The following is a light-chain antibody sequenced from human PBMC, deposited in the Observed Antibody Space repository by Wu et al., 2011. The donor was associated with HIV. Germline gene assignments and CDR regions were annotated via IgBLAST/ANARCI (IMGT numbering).Light chain of an antibody. CDR3: QHYGTSPYT. CDR2: GAS. V-gene: IGKV3-20*01. CDR1: QSVSSNY. Sequence: EIVLTQSPGTLSLSPGERATLSCRASQSVSSNYLAWYQQKPGQAPSLLIYGASNRATGIPDRFSGSGSGTDFTLTISRLESEDFAVYYCQHYGTSPYTFGQGDQVGDQT. J-gene: IGKJ2*01.